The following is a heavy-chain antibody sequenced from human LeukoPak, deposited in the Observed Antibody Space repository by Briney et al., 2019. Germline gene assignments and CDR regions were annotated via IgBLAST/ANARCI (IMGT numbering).Heavy chain of an antibody. CDR3: AKGRGTHGYSSSRT. V-gene: IGHV3-23*01. J-gene: IGHJ5*02. CDR2: ISGSGGST. Sequence: GGSLRLSCAASGFTFSSYAMSWVRQAPGKGLEWVSAISGSGGSTYYADSVKGRFTISRDNSKNTLYLQMNSPRAEDTAVYYCAKGRGTHGYSSSRTWGQGTLVTVSS. CDR1: GFTFSSYA. D-gene: IGHD6-13*01.